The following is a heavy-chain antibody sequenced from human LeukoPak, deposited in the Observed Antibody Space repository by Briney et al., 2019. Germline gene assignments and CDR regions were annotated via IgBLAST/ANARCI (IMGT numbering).Heavy chain of an antibody. V-gene: IGHV3-7*03. D-gene: IGHD3-22*01. J-gene: IGHJ3*02. Sequence: AGGSLRLSCAASGFTFSQYWMSWVRQAPGKGLEWVANIKEDGSEKYYVDSVKGRFTISRDNAKNSLYLQMNSLRAEDTAVYYCARESPYYYDSPDAFDIWGQGTMVTVSS. CDR2: IKEDGSEK. CDR3: ARESPYYYDSPDAFDI. CDR1: GFTFSQYW.